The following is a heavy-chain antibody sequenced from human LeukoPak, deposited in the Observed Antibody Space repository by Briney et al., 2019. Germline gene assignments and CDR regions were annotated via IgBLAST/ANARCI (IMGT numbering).Heavy chain of an antibody. CDR1: RGPFRGFF. Sequence: SETLSLTCAVYRGPFRGFFWSWIRQAPGKGLEWIGEISHSGSTNYNPSLKSRVTISVDTSKNQFSLKLSSVTAADTAVYYCARLRGWFGGFDPWGQGTLVTVSS. D-gene: IGHD3-10*01. V-gene: IGHV4-34*01. CDR2: ISHSGST. J-gene: IGHJ5*02. CDR3: ARLRGWFGGFDP.